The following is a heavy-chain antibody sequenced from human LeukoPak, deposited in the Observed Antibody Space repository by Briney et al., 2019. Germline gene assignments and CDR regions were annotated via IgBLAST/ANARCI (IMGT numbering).Heavy chain of an antibody. J-gene: IGHJ2*01. Sequence: SETLSLPCTVSGGSISSYCWSWIRQPPGKGLEWIGYIYYSGSTNYNPSLKSRVTISVDASKNQFSLKLSSVTAADTAVYYCARMYYYDSSGYYSWYFDLWGRGTLVTVSS. V-gene: IGHV4-59*01. CDR1: GGSISSYC. D-gene: IGHD3-22*01. CDR2: IYYSGST. CDR3: ARMYYYDSSGYYSWYFDL.